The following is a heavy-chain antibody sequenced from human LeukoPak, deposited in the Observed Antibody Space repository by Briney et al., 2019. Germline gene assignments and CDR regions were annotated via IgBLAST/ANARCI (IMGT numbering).Heavy chain of an antibody. D-gene: IGHD4-17*01. Sequence: PGGSLRLSCAASGFTFSSYAMSWVRQAPGKGLEWVSGISGSDYSTYYADSVKGRFTISRDNSKNTLYLQMNSLRAEDTAVYYCARPPSLYGDYGYFDYWGQGTLVTVSS. CDR2: ISGSDYST. CDR3: ARPPSLYGDYGYFDY. V-gene: IGHV3-23*01. J-gene: IGHJ4*02. CDR1: GFTFSSYA.